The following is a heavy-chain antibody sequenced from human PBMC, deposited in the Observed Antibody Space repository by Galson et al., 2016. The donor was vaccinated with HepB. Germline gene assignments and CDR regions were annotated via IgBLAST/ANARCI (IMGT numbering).Heavy chain of an antibody. CDR1: GFTFSNYG. J-gene: IGHJ6*02. Sequence: SLRLSCAASGFTFSNYGMHWVRQAPGKGLEWVAVIWYDGSNKYYADSVKGRFTISRDNSKNTLYLQMNSLRAEDTAVYYCVGQLLYYYYYYGMDVWGQGTTVTVSS. CDR2: IWYDGSNK. V-gene: IGHV3-33*01. CDR3: VGQLLYYYYYYGMDV. D-gene: IGHD2-2*01.